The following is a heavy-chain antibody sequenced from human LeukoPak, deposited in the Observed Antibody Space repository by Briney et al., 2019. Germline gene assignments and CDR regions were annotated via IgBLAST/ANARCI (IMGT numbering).Heavy chain of an antibody. CDR1: GGSLSGYY. CDR2: INHSGST. D-gene: IGHD6-13*01. J-gene: IGHJ4*02. Sequence: SETLSLTCAVYGGSLSGYYWSWIRQPPGKGLEWIGEINHSGSTNYNPSLKSRVTISVDTSKNQFSLKLSSVTAADTAVYYCARGYSSSWYLGWGQGTLVTVSS. V-gene: IGHV4-34*01. CDR3: ARGYSSSWYLG.